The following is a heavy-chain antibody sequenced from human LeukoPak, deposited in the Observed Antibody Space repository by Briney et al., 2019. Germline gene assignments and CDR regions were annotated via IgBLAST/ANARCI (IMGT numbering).Heavy chain of an antibody. J-gene: IGHJ4*02. CDR3: ARSFSCTNGVCFGY. V-gene: IGHV6-1*01. CDR1: GDSVSSNSAA. Sequence: SQTLSLTCAISGDSVSSNSAAWNWIRQSPSRGLEWLGRTYYRSKWYNDYAESVKSRITINPDTSRNQFSLQLNSVTPEDTAVYYCARSFSCTNGVCFGYWGQGTLVTVSS. D-gene: IGHD2-8*01. CDR2: TYYRSKWYN.